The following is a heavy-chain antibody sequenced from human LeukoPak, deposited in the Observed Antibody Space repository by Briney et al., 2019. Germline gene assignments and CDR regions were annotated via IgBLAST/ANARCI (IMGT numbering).Heavy chain of an antibody. D-gene: IGHD3-22*01. V-gene: IGHV4-34*01. J-gene: IGHJ4*02. CDR2: INHSGST. CDR3: ARAWYYYDSSGYYPFDY. CDR1: GGSISSYY. Sequence: SETLSLTCTVSGGSISSYYWSWIRQPPGKGLEWIGEINHSGSTNYNPSLKSRVTISVDTSKNQFSLKLSSVTAADTAVYYCARAWYYYDSSGYYPFDYWGRGTLVTVSS.